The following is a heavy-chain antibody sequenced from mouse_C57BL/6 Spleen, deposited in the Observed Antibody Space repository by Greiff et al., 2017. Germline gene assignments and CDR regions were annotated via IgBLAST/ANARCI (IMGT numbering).Heavy chain of an antibody. CDR2: INPSSGYT. CDR3: DRSGYDY. CDR1: GYTFTSYW. Sequence: VQLQQSGADLAKPGASVKLSCTASGYTFTSYWMHWVHQRPGQGLDWIGYINPSSGYTKYNQKFKDKATLTADKSSSTAYMQGSSLTYEDSAVYYCDRSGYDYWGQGTTLTVSS. D-gene: IGHD3-1*01. V-gene: IGHV1-7*01. J-gene: IGHJ2*01.